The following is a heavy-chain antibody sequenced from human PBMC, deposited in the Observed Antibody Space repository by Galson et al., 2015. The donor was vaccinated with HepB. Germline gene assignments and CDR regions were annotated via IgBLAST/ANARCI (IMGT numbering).Heavy chain of an antibody. CDR1: GFTFGDYA. V-gene: IGHV3-49*03. D-gene: IGHD3-16*02. J-gene: IGHJ4*02. CDR3: TRERWGSYRYPSFDY. Sequence: SLRLSCAASGFTFGDYAMSWFRQAPGKGLEWVGFIRSKAYGGTTEYAASVKGRFTISRDDSKSIAYLQMNSLKTEDTAVYYCTRERWGSYRYPSFDYWGQGTLVTVSS. CDR2: IRSKAYGGTT.